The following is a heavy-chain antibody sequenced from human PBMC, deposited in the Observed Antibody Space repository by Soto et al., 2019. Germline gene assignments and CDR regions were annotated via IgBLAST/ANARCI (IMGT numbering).Heavy chain of an antibody. CDR2: TYYRSKWYN. CDR3: ARLVTGTAFPLVDY. J-gene: IGHJ4*02. D-gene: IGHD1-20*01. CDR1: GDSVSSNSAA. Sequence: WQTLSLPCAISGDSVSSNSAAWNWIRPSQSRGLEWLGRTYYRSKWYNDYAVSVKSRITINPDTSKNQFSLQLNSVTPEDTAVYYCARLVTGTAFPLVDYWGQGTLVTVSS. V-gene: IGHV6-1*01.